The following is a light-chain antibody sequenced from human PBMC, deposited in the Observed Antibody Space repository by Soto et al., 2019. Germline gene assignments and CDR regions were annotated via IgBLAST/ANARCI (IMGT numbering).Light chain of an antibody. J-gene: IGKJ4*01. CDR1: QSVTSY. V-gene: IGKV3-11*01. Sequence: EIVLTQSPATLSLSPGDRVTLSCRASQSVTSYLAWYQQRPGQAPRLLIYDAINRATGIPDRFSGSGSGTDFTLTISSLEAEDFAVYYCQQRSYWPLTFGGGTNVEIK. CDR2: DAI. CDR3: QQRSYWPLT.